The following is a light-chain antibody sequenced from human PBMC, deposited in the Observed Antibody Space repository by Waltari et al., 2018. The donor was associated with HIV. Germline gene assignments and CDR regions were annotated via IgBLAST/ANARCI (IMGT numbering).Light chain of an antibody. Sequence: QSGLTQPPSASGAPGQRVIISCSGSMSHIGTNSVNWYQQLTGTAPKLLIYINDQRPSGVPDRFSGSKSGTSASLAISGLQSEDEATYYCAALDDRMSGYVVFGGGTKLTVL. CDR2: IND. V-gene: IGLV1-44*01. CDR3: AALDDRMSGYVV. CDR1: MSHIGTNS. J-gene: IGLJ2*01.